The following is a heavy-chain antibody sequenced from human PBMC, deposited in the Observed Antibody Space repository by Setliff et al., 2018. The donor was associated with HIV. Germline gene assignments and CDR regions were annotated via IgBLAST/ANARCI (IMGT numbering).Heavy chain of an antibody. D-gene: IGHD6-13*01. CDR1: GGTFSTYA. V-gene: IGHV1-69*13. CDR3: AKDTSAGFDAFDI. J-gene: IGHJ3*02. CDR2: INPLFGKA. Sequence: ASVKVSCKASGGTFSTYALSWVRQAPGQGLEWMGGINPLFGKAKYAQRFQGRVTITAEESTDTAYIELIAVRSEDMALYYCAKDTSAGFDAFDIWGQGTMVT.